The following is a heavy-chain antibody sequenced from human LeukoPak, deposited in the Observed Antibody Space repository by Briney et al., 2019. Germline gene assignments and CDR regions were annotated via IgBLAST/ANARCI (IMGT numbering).Heavy chain of an antibody. D-gene: IGHD3-22*01. Sequence: PGGSLRLSCAASGFTVRSNYMSWVRQAPRKGRECVSVIYSGGSTYYSDSVTGRFTISRDNSKNTLYLQMKSLRAEDTAVYYCARDPIWGYYDSSGYHYGRDYWGQGTLVTVSS. CDR1: GFTVRSNY. CDR3: ARDPIWGYYDSSGYHYGRDY. CDR2: IYSGGST. V-gene: IGHV3-66*01. J-gene: IGHJ4*02.